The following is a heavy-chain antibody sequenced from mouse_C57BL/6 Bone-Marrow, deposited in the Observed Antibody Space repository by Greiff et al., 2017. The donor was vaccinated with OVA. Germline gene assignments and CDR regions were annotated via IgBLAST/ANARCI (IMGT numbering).Heavy chain of an antibody. CDR1: GFTFSSYA. V-gene: IGHV5-4*01. CDR2: ISDGGSYT. Sequence: EVQLVESGGGLVKPGGSLKLSCAASGFTFSSYAMSWVRQTPEKRLEWVATISDGGSYTYYPDNVKGRFTISRDNAKNNLYLQMSHRKSEDTAMYYCARRYYGNIYYAMDYWGQGTSVTVSS. D-gene: IGHD2-1*01. CDR3: ARRYYGNIYYAMDY. J-gene: IGHJ4*01.